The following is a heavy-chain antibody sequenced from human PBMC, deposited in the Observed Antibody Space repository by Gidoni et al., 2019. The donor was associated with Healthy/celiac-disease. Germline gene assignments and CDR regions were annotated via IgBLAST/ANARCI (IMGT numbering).Heavy chain of an antibody. CDR3: AGSHCSGGSCYSGVLDY. V-gene: IGHV1-69*02. J-gene: IGHJ4*02. Sequence: QVQLVHSVAEVKKPGSSVQVSCKASGGTFSSYTISWVRQAPGQGLEWMGRIIPILGIANYAQKFQGRVTITADKSTSTAYMELSSLRSEDTAVYYCAGSHCSGGSCYSGVLDYWGQGTLVTVSS. D-gene: IGHD2-15*01. CDR2: IIPILGIA. CDR1: GGTFSSYT.